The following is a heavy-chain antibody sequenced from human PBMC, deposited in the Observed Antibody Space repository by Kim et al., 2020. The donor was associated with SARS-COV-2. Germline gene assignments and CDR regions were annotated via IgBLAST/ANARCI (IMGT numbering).Heavy chain of an antibody. CDR2: IYPGDSDT. CDR3: ARLGYYYDSSGYSPRYYYYGMYV. D-gene: IGHD3-22*01. CDR1: GYSFTSYW. V-gene: IGHV5-51*01. J-gene: IGHJ6*02. Sequence: GESLKISCKGSGYSFTSYWIGWVRQMPGKGLEWMGIIYPGDSDTRYSPSFQGQVTISADKSISTAYLQWSSLKASDTAKYYCARLGYYYDSSGYSPRYYYYGMYVWGQGTTVTVSS.